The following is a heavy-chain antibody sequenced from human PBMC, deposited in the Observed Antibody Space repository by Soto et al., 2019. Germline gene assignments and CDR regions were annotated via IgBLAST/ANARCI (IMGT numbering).Heavy chain of an antibody. CDR1: GGSISSGGYS. D-gene: IGHD3-22*01. CDR2: IYHSGST. J-gene: IGHJ4*02. V-gene: IGHV4-30-2*01. CDR3: VGGYYYGDY. Sequence: SSEIMSVTCAVSGGSISSGGYSWSWIRQPPGKGLEWIGYIYHSGSTYYNPSLKSRVTISVDRSKNQFSLKLSSVTAADTAVYYCVGGYYYGDYWGQGTLVTVSS.